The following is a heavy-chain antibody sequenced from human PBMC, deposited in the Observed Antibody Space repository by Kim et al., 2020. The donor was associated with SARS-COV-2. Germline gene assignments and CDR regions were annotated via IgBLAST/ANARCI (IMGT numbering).Heavy chain of an antibody. CDR3: ARAARELPQGPFDY. J-gene: IGHJ4*02. D-gene: IGHD1-26*01. V-gene: IGHV1-69*01. Sequence: AQKFQGRVTITADESTSTAYMELSSLRSEDTAVYYGARAARELPQGPFDYWGQGTLVTVSS.